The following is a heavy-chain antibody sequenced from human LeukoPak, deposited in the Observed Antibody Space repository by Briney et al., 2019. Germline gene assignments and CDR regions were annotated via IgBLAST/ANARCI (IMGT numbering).Heavy chain of an antibody. J-gene: IGHJ6*02. CDR2: INPNSGGT. D-gene: IGHD6-19*01. Sequence: ASVKVSCKASGYTFTGYYMHWVRQAPGQGLEWMGWINPNSGGTNYAQKFQGRVTMTRDTSISTAYMELSRLRSDDTAVYYCARGQLGIAVAGTVNYYYYGMDVWGQGTTVTVSS. V-gene: IGHV1-2*02. CDR3: ARGQLGIAVAGTVNYYYYGMDV. CDR1: GYTFTGYY.